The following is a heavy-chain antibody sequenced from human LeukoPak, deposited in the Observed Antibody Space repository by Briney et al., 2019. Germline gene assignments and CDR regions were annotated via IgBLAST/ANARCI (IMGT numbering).Heavy chain of an antibody. J-gene: IGHJ3*02. CDR3: ARASYSRDDAFDI. Sequence: SETLSLTCTVSGGSISSGYYWGWIRQPPGKGLEWIGSIYHSGSTYYNPSLKSRVTISVDTSKNQFSLKLSSVTAADTAVYYCARASYSRDDAFDIWGQGTMVTVSS. CDR1: GGSISSGYY. CDR2: IYHSGST. V-gene: IGHV4-38-2*02. D-gene: IGHD6-13*01.